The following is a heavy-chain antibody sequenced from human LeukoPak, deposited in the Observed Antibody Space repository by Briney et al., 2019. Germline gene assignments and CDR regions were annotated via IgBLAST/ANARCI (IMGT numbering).Heavy chain of an antibody. Sequence: GGSLSLSCAAAGFTFSGYSLSWVRQAPGKGLEWVSAISSGSTIYYADSVKGRFTISRDSAKNSLYLQMNSLRAEDTAVYYCARGAYGDFLYYFDYWGQGTLVTVSS. CDR1: GFTFSGYS. V-gene: IGHV3-69-1*01. J-gene: IGHJ4*02. D-gene: IGHD4-17*01. CDR3: ARGAYGDFLYYFDY. CDR2: ISSGSTI.